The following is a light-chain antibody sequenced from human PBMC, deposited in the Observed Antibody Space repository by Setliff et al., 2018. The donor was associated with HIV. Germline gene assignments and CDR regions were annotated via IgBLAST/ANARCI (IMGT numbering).Light chain of an antibody. CDR1: NIGSKS. CDR2: YDS. CDR3: QVWDSSSDHPVV. J-gene: IGLJ2*01. V-gene: IGLV3-21*04. Sequence: YELTQPPSVSVAPGKTARITCGGNNIGSKSVHWYQQKPGQAPVVVIYYDSDRPSGIPERFSGSNSGNTATLTISRVEAGDEADYYCQVWDSSSDHPVVFGGGTKATVL.